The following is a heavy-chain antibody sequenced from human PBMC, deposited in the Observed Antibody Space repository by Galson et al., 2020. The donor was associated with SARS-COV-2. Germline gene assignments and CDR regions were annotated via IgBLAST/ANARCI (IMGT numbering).Heavy chain of an antibody. J-gene: IGHJ4*02. CDR3: EGTSGSYPSHN. Sequence: GESLKLSCAASGFTFSSYWMHWVRQPPGKGLVWVSRINTDGSSTSYMDSVKGRFTISRDNAKNPLYLQMNSLRAEDTAVYYCEGTSGSYPSHNWGQGTLVTVSS. CDR1: GFTFSSYW. D-gene: IGHD1-26*01. CDR2: INTDGSST. V-gene: IGHV3-74*01.